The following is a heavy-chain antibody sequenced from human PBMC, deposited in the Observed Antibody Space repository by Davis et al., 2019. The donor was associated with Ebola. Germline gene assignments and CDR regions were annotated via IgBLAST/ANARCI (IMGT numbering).Heavy chain of an antibody. CDR2: ISYDGSNK. J-gene: IGHJ4*02. CDR3: ARRTNHYDRGGSHLGLAFDY. Sequence: GESLKIPCAASGFTFSSYSMNWVRQAPGKGLEWVAVISYDGSNKYYADSVKGRFTISRDNSKNTLYLQMNSLRADDTAVYYCARRTNHYDRGGSHLGLAFDYWGQGTLVIVSS. V-gene: IGHV3-30*03. D-gene: IGHD3-22*01. CDR1: GFTFSSYS.